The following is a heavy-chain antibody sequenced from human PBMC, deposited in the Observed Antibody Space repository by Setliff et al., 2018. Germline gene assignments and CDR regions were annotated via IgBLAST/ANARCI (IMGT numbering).Heavy chain of an antibody. CDR3: ARGGAVAHFDY. CDR2: IYIGGSA. J-gene: IGHJ4*02. D-gene: IGHD6-19*01. CDR1: GGSISSYY. Sequence: PSETLSLTCTVSGGSISSYYWSWIRQPAGKGLEWIGHIYIGGSANYNPSLKSRVTMSIDTSKNQFSLKLSSVTAADTAVYYCARGGAVAHFDYWGQGTLVTVSS. V-gene: IGHV4-4*07.